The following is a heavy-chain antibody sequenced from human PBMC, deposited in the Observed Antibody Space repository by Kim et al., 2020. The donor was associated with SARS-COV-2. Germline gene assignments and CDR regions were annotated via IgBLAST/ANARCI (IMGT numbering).Heavy chain of an antibody. Sequence: SETLSLTCAVYGGSFSGYYWSWIRQPPGKGLEWIGEINHSGSTNYNPSLKSRVTISVDTSKNQFSLKLSSVTAADTAVYYCAILGGFWSGRNYGMDVWGQGTTVTVSS. CDR2: INHSGST. V-gene: IGHV4-34*01. J-gene: IGHJ6*02. D-gene: IGHD3-3*01. CDR3: AILGGFWSGRNYGMDV. CDR1: GGSFSGYY.